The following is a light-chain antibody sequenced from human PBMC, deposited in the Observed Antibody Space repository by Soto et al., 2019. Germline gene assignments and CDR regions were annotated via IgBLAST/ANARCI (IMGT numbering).Light chain of an antibody. Sequence: EIVLTQSPGTLSLSPGERATLSCRASQSVDRRYLAWYQQKPGQAPRLLIYGVHSRATGIPDRFSGSGSGTDFTLTISRLEPEDFALYYCQQFVTSPTWTFGQGTKVEIK. CDR2: GVH. V-gene: IGKV3-20*01. CDR3: QQFVTSPTWT. J-gene: IGKJ1*01. CDR1: QSVDRRY.